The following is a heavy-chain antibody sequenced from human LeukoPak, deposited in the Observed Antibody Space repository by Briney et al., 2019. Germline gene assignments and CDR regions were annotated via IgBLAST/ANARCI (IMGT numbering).Heavy chain of an antibody. Sequence: GGSLRLSCAASGFTFSSYATHWVRQAPGKGLEWVAVISYDGSNKYYADSVKGRFTISRDNSKNTLYLQMNSLRAEDTAVYYCARDWGMITFGGVIGLLIWGQGTMVTVSS. CDR2: ISYDGSNK. D-gene: IGHD3-16*02. CDR3: ARDWGMITFGGVIGLLI. J-gene: IGHJ3*02. CDR1: GFTFSSYA. V-gene: IGHV3-30-3*01.